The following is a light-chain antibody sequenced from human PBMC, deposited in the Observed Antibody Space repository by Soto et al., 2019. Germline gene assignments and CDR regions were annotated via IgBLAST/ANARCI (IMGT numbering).Light chain of an antibody. CDR3: QQLNTYPVT. J-gene: IGKJ4*01. Sequence: IQLTQSPSSLPASEGATATIPCLASQGISRYLAWYQQKPGRAPKLLISAASTLQSGVPSRFSGSGSGTDFTLSISSLQPEDFATYYCQQLNTYPVTFGGGTKVDIK. CDR1: QGISRY. V-gene: IGKV1-9*01. CDR2: AAS.